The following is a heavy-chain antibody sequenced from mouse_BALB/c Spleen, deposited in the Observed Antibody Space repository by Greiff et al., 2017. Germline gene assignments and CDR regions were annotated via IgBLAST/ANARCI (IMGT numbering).Heavy chain of an antibody. V-gene: IGHV14-1*02. D-gene: IGHD1-1*01. J-gene: IGHJ4*01. CDR3: ARYYGRNAMDY. CDR1: GFTIKDYY. Sequence: VQLQQSGAELVRPGALVKLSCKASGFTIKDYYMHWVKQRPEQGLEWIGWIDPENGNTIYDPKFQGKASITADTSSNTAYLQLSSLTSEDTAVYYCARYYGRNAMDYWGQGTSVTVSS. CDR2: IDPENGNT.